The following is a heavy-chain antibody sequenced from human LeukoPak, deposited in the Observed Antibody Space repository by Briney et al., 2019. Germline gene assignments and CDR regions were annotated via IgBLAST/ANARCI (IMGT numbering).Heavy chain of an antibody. CDR2: ISSNGGST. V-gene: IGHV3-64*01. J-gene: IGHJ6*02. CDR3: AITRYSYGPYGMDV. Sequence: PGGSLRLSCAASGFTFSSYAMHWVRQAPGKGLEYVSAISSNGGSTYYANSVKGRFTISRDNSKNTLYLQMGSLRAEDMAVYYCAITRYSYGPYGMDVWGQGTTVTVSS. CDR1: GFTFSSYA. D-gene: IGHD5-18*01.